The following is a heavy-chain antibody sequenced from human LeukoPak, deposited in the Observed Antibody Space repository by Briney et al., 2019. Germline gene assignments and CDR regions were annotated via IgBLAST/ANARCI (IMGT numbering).Heavy chain of an antibody. Sequence: SETLSLTCVVYGESFSGYSWSWIRQPPGKGLEWIGEINQRRNTNYNPSLKSRVTISVDTSKNQFSLKLSSVTAADTAVYYCASSTFSRIAAAGREGAFDIWGQGTMVTVSS. J-gene: IGHJ3*02. D-gene: IGHD6-13*01. CDR3: ASSTFSRIAAAGREGAFDI. CDR2: INQRRNT. CDR1: GESFSGYS. V-gene: IGHV4-34*01.